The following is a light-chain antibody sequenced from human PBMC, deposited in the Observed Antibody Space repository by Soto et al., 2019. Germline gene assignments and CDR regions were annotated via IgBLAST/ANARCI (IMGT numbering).Light chain of an antibody. CDR3: QHRRT. Sequence: DIQMTQSPSTLSASVGDRVTITCRASQNINNWIAWYQQKPGKAPKFLIYDASTLESGVPSRFSGSGFGTEFSLTISSLQPDDFGSYYCQHRRTFGQGTKVEIK. J-gene: IGKJ1*01. CDR1: QNINNW. V-gene: IGKV1-5*01. CDR2: DAS.